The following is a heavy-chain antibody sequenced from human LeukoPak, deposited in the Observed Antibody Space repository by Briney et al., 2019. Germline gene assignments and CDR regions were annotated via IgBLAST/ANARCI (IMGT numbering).Heavy chain of an antibody. V-gene: IGHV4-34*01. CDR3: ARAWGSGWYIDY. D-gene: IGHD6-19*01. Sequence: SETLSLTCAVYGGSFSYYYWSWIRQPPGKGLEWIGEINHSGITNYNPSLKSRVTISADTSKNQFSLKLTSVTAADTAVYYCARAWGSGWYIDYWGQGTLVTVSS. CDR1: GGSFSYYY. J-gene: IGHJ4*02. CDR2: INHSGIT.